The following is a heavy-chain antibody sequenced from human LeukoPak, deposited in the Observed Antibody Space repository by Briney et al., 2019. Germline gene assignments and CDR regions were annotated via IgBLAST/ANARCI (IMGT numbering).Heavy chain of an antibody. D-gene: IGHD3-10*02. Sequence: GGSLRLSCAASRFTFDDYAMHWVRQAPGKGLEWASGISWNSGSIGYADSVKGRFTISRDNAKNSLYLQMNSLRAEDTALYYCAKDLRESVRGVLIDYWGQGTLVTVSS. CDR1: RFTFDDYA. CDR2: ISWNSGSI. J-gene: IGHJ4*02. V-gene: IGHV3-9*01. CDR3: AKDLRESVRGVLIDY.